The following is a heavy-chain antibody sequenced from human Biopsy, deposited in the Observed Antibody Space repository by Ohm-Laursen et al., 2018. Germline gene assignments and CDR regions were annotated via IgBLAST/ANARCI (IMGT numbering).Heavy chain of an antibody. Sequence: SDTLSLTCTVSGGSISSSTTYYWAWLRQPPGKGLVWIGSIYNTETTFYNPSLKRRVTISVDTSTNQFSLKVSSVTAADTALYFCARHPTGFWFDPWGHGTLVTVSS. CDR1: GGSISSSTTYY. CDR2: IYNTETT. V-gene: IGHV4-39*01. J-gene: IGHJ5*02. CDR3: ARHPTGFWFDP.